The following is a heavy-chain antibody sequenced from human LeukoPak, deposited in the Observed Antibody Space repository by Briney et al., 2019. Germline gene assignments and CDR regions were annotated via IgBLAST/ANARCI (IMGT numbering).Heavy chain of an antibody. CDR1: GGSIGSSSYY. D-gene: IGHD3-10*01. J-gene: IGHJ5*02. V-gene: IGHV4-39*07. CDR3: ARTMVRGVIRVNNWFDP. CDR2: IYYSGST. Sequence: SETLSLTCTVSGGSIGSSSYYWGWIRQPPGKGLEWIGSIYYSGSTYYNPSLKSRGTISVDTSKNQFSLKLSSVTAADTAVYYCARTMVRGVIRVNNWFDPWGQGTLVTVFS.